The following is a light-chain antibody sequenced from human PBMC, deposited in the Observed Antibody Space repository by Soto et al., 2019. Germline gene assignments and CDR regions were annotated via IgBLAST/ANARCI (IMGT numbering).Light chain of an antibody. V-gene: IGKV3-11*01. CDR1: QSVSSY. J-gene: IGKJ5*01. CDR3: QQRSNWPIT. CDR2: DAS. Sequence: EFVLTQSPATLSLSPWERATLSCRASQSVSSYLAWYQQKPGQAPRLLIYDASNRATGIPARFSGSGSGTDFTLTISSLDPEDFAVYYCQQRSNWPITFGQGTRLEIK.